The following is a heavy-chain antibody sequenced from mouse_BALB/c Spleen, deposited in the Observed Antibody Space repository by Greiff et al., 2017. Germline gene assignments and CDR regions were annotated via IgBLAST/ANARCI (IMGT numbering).Heavy chain of an antibody. J-gene: IGHJ3*01. Sequence: EVQLQQSGPGLVKPSQSLSLTCSVTGYSITSGYYWNWIRQFPGNKLEWMGYISYDGSNNYNPSLKNRISITRDTSKNQFFLKLNSVTTEDTATYYCASGYGAYWGQGTLVTVSA. D-gene: IGHD2-14*01. CDR1: GYSITSGYY. CDR2: ISYDGSN. V-gene: IGHV3-6*02. CDR3: ASGYGAY.